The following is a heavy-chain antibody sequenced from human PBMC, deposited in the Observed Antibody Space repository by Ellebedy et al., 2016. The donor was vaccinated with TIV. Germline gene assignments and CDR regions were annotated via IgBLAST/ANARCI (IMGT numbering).Heavy chain of an antibody. D-gene: IGHD3/OR15-3a*01. CDR1: GFSINKYG. V-gene: IGHV3-30*02. CDR3: AGQRGDWVDVFLNY. CDR2: IRYDGSNK. Sequence: GESLKISCAASGFSINKYGMHWVRQAPGKGLEWVAFIRYDGSNKYYADSVKGRFTISRDSPNHMVYLQMHGLRPDDTAVYYCAGQRGDWVDVFLNYWGQGTLVTVSS. J-gene: IGHJ4*02.